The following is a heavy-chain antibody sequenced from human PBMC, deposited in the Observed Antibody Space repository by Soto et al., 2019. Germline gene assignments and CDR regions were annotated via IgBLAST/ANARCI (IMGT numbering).Heavy chain of an antibody. J-gene: IGHJ5*02. D-gene: IGHD2-15*01. CDR1: GGSISSGGYS. CDR3: ARASGYCSGGSCPVGSFDP. CDR2: IYHSGST. Sequence: QLQLQESGSGLVKPSQTLSLTCAVSGGSISSGGYSWSWIRQPPGKGLEWIGDIYHSGSTYYNPSLKSRVTISVDRSKKQFSLKLSSVTAADTAVYYCARASGYCSGGSCPVGSFDPWGQGTLVTVSS. V-gene: IGHV4-30-2*01.